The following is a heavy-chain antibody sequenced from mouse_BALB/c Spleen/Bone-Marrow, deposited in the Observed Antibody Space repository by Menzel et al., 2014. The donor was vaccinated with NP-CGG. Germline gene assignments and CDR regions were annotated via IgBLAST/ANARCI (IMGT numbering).Heavy chain of an antibody. V-gene: IGHV5-17*02. CDR1: GFTFSSFG. J-gene: IGHJ4*01. D-gene: IGHD1-2*01. CDR3: ARSRALRRAMVY. CDR2: ISSGSSTI. Sequence: DVQLVESGGGLVQPGGSRKLSCAASGFTFSSFGMHWVRQAPEKGLEWVAYISSGSSTIYYADTVKGRFTISRDNPKNTLFLQMTSLRSEDTAMYYCARSRALRRAMVYWGQGTSVTVSS.